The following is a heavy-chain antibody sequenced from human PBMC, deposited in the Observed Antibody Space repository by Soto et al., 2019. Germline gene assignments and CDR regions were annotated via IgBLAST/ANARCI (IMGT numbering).Heavy chain of an antibody. CDR1: GYTFTSYD. Sequence: ASVKVSCKASGYTFTSYDINWVRQATGQGLEWMGWMNPNSGNTGYAQKFQGRVTMTRNTSISTAYMELSSLRSEDTTVYYCARVRTSRYDILTGYYFTYYYYGMDVWGQGTTVTVSS. V-gene: IGHV1-8*01. D-gene: IGHD3-9*01. CDR3: ARVRTSRYDILTGYYFTYYYYGMDV. J-gene: IGHJ6*02. CDR2: MNPNSGNT.